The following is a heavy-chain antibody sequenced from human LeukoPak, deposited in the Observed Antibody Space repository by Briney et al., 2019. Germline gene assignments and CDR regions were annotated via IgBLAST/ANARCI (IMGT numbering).Heavy chain of an antibody. CDR3: ASGIGSSCDY. V-gene: IGHV5-51*07. CDR1: GYSFTSYW. CDR2: IYPCDSDT. Sequence: GEALKISCKGSGYSFTSYWIGWGHQMPGKGVEGMGIIYPCDSDTRYSPSFQGQVTISADKSISTAYLQWSSLKASDTAMYYCASGIGSSCDYWGQGTLVTVSS. D-gene: IGHD1-26*01. J-gene: IGHJ4*02.